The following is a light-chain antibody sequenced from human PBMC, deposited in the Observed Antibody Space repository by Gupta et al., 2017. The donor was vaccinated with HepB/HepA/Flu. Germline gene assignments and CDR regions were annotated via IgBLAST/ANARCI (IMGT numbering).Light chain of an antibody. Sequence: EIVLTQSPPTLSLSPGERATLSCRASQSVSSYLAWYQQKPGQAPRLLIYDASIRATGLPARFSGSGSATDFTLTISSLDPEDFAVYYCQQRSTWPFTFGGGTKVEIK. V-gene: IGKV3-11*01. J-gene: IGKJ4*01. CDR3: QQRSTWPFT. CDR1: QSVSSY. CDR2: DAS.